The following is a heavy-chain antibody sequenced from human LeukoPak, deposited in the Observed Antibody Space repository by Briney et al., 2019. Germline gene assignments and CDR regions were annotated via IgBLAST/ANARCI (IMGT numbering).Heavy chain of an antibody. Sequence: GGSLRLSCAASGFTFSSYWMSWVRQAPGKGLEWVANIKQDGSEKYYVDSVKGRFTISRDNAKNSLYLQMNSLRAEDTAVYYCARETRTYYYDSSGYYSRGFDYWGQGTLVTVSS. CDR1: GFTFSSYW. CDR3: ARETRTYYYDSSGYYSRGFDY. V-gene: IGHV3-7*01. CDR2: IKQDGSEK. D-gene: IGHD3-22*01. J-gene: IGHJ4*02.